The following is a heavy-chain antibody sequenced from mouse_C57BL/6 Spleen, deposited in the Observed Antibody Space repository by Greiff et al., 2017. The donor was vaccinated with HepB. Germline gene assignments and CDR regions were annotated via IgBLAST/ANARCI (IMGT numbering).Heavy chain of an antibody. CDR3: AREATMITTNYFDY. Sequence: LVESGGGLVKPGGSLKLSCAASGFTFSSYAMSWVRQTPEKRLEWVATISDGGSYTYYPDNVKGRFTISRDNAKNNLYLQMSHLKSEDTAMYYCAREATMITTNYFDYWGQGTTLTVSS. D-gene: IGHD2-4*01. J-gene: IGHJ2*01. V-gene: IGHV5-4*01. CDR2: ISDGGSYT. CDR1: GFTFSSYA.